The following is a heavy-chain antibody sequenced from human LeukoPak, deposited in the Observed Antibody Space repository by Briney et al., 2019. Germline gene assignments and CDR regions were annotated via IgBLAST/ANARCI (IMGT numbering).Heavy chain of an antibody. J-gene: IGHJ4*02. CDR3: AREYYDILTGWDY. D-gene: IGHD3-9*01. CDR1: GYTFTGYY. Sequence: GASVKVSCKASGYTFTGYYMHWVRPAPGQGLEWMGWINPNSGGTNYAQKFQGRVTMTRDTSISTAYMELSRLRSDDTAVYYCAREYYDILTGWDYWGQGTLVTVSS. V-gene: IGHV1-2*02. CDR2: INPNSGGT.